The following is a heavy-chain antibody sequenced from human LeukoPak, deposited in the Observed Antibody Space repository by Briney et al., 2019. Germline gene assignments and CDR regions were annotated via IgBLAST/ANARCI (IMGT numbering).Heavy chain of an antibody. CDR2: ISSSSSYT. Sequence: GGSLRLSCAASGFTFSSYEMNWVRQAPGKGLEWVSYISSSSSYTNYADSVKGRFTISRDNAKNSLYLQMNSLRAEDTAVYYCARDPPPPPEATAVYYYGMDVWGQGTTVTVSS. D-gene: IGHD5-12*01. V-gene: IGHV3-21*05. CDR3: ARDPPPPPEATAVYYYGMDV. J-gene: IGHJ6*02. CDR1: GFTFSSYE.